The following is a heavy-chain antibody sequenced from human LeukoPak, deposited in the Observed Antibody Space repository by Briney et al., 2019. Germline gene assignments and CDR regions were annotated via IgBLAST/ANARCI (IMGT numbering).Heavy chain of an antibody. CDR1: GFTFDDYG. D-gene: IGHD5-24*01. CDR2: INWNGGSI. Sequence: GGSLRLSCAASGFTFDDYGMSWVRQAPGKGLEWVSGINWNGGSIGYADSVKGRLTISRDNSKNTLYLQMNSLRAEDTAVYYCAKSGYNRFDYWGQGTLVTVSS. V-gene: IGHV3-20*04. J-gene: IGHJ4*02. CDR3: AKSGYNRFDY.